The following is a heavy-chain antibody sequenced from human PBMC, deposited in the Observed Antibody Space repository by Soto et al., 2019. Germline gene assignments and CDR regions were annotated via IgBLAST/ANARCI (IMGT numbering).Heavy chain of an antibody. CDR3: ARGVTNTMYSYYYGMDV. Sequence: GGSLRLSCAASGFPFSSHALHWVRQAPGKGLEWVATISNGGSNTYHADSVKGRFTISRDNSKNTLHLQMNSLRPEDTAVYYCARGVTNTMYSYYYGMDVWGQGTTVTVSS. V-gene: IGHV3-30-3*01. CDR1: GFPFSSHA. D-gene: IGHD3-10*01. J-gene: IGHJ6*02. CDR2: ISNGGSNT.